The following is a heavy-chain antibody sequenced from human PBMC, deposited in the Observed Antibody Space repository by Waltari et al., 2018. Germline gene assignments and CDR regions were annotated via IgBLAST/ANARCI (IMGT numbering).Heavy chain of an antibody. Sequence: EVQLVESGGGLVQPGGSLRLSCAASGFTFSDHFTDWFRQAPGKGLEWVARIRNKAERYSTEYAASLKGRFSISRDDSKSSVYLQMSSLKTGDTAVYYCTRDTFAAGDYWGQGTLVTVSS. J-gene: IGHJ4*02. D-gene: IGHD3-3*02. CDR2: IRNKAERYST. CDR1: GFTFSDHF. CDR3: TRDTFAAGDY. V-gene: IGHV3-72*01.